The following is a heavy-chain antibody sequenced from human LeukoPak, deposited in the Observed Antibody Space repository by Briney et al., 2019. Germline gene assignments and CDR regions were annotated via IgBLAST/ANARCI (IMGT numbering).Heavy chain of an antibody. D-gene: IGHD5-18*01. J-gene: IGHJ6*02. CDR2: IIPILGIA. CDR3: ARGRPGGYGPHRHYGMDV. CDR1: GGTFSSYA. Sequence: EASVKVSCKASGGTFSSYAISWVRQAPGQGLEWMGRIIPILGIANYAQKFQGRVTITADKPTSTAYMELSSLRSEDTAVYYCARGRPGGYGPHRHYGMDVWGQGTTVTVSS. V-gene: IGHV1-69*04.